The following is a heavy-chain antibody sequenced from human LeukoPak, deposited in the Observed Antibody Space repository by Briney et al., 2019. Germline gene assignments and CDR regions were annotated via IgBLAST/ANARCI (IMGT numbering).Heavy chain of an antibody. CDR1: GYTFTTYY. CDR2: ISPNSGGT. CDR3: ARKAHYWSGPGL. V-gene: IGHV1-2*02. D-gene: IGHD3-3*02. Sequence: ASVKVSCKTSGYTFTTYYMHWVRQAPGQGPEWMGWISPNSGGTKYAQKFQGRVTMTRDTSISTAYMELSGLTSDDTAVYYCARKAHYWSGPGLWGQGTLVTVSS. J-gene: IGHJ4*01.